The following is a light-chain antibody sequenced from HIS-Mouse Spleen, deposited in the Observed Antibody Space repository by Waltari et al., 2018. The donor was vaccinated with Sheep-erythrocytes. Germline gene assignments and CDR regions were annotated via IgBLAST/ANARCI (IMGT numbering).Light chain of an antibody. J-gene: IGLJ3*02. V-gene: IGLV2-8*01. CDR2: EVS. CDR1: SIAVGGYNY. CDR3: SSYAGSNNWV. Sequence: QSALTQPPSASGSPGQSVTIPCTGTSIAVGGYNYVPWYQQPPGKAPKLMIYEVSKRPSGVPDRFSGSKSGNTASLTVSGLQAEDEADYYCSSYAGSNNWVFGGGTKLTVL.